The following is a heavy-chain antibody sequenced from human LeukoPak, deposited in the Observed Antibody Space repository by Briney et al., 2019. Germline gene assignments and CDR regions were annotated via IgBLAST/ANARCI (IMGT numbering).Heavy chain of an antibody. Sequence: SETLSLTCAVYGGSFSGYYWSWIRQPPRKGLGWSGEINDSGGTNYNPSLQSRVTIPVDTTNNQISLKLSSVTAADTAVYYCARAIGSSGLYPSGWQQSVGYYYGMDVWGQGATVTVSS. CDR3: ARAIGSSGLYPSGWQQSVGYYYGMDV. CDR1: GGSFSGYY. CDR2: INDSGGT. V-gene: IGHV4-34*01. D-gene: IGHD5-12*01. J-gene: IGHJ6*02.